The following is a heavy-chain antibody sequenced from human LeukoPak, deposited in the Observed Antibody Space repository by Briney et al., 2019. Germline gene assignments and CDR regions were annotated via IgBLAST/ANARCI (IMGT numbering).Heavy chain of an antibody. J-gene: IGHJ4*02. CDR1: GFTFSSDA. V-gene: IGHV3-23*01. Sequence: GGSLRLSCAASGFTFSSDAMSWVRQSPGKGLGWVSAMSGSGGSTYYADSVKGRFTISRDNSKNKLSLQMDSLRVEDTAVYYCARSMIRGAVEYWGEGTLVTVSS. CDR3: ARSMIRGAVEY. CDR2: MSGSGGST. D-gene: IGHD3-10*01.